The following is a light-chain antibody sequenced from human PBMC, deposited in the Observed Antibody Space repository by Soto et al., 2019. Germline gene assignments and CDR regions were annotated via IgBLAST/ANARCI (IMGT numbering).Light chain of an antibody. CDR2: DAS. V-gene: IGKV3-11*01. Sequence: EIVLTQSPATLSLSPGERATLSCRASQNVITYLAWYQQKPGQAPRLLIYDASNRATGIPARFSGSGSGTDFTLTISSLEPEDFAVYYCQQRSTWWTFGQGTKVDIK. J-gene: IGKJ1*01. CDR3: QQRSTWWT. CDR1: QNVITY.